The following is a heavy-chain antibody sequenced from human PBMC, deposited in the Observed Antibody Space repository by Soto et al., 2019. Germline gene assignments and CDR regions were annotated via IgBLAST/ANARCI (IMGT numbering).Heavy chain of an antibody. CDR2: INPNSGGT. V-gene: IGHV1-2*04. CDR3: ARATTGYSSSPSPAGWFDP. J-gene: IGHJ5*02. Sequence: ASVKVCCKDSGYTLTGNYRHWVRQATEQGLEWMGWINPNSGGTNYAQKFQGWVTMTRDTSISTAYMELSRLRSDDTAVYYCARATTGYSSSPSPAGWFDPWGQGTLVTVSS. CDR1: GYTLTGNY. D-gene: IGHD6-13*01.